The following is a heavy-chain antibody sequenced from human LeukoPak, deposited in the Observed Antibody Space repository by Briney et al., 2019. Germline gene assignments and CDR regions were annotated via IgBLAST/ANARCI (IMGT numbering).Heavy chain of an antibody. CDR1: GFTLSSNP. CDR3: AREEAFDI. Sequence: PGGSLRLSCVASGFTLSSNPMHWVRQAPGKGLEWVAVISGDGSGKSDADSVKGRFTVSRDNSKNTLYLQMNSLRTEDTAVYYCAREEAFDIWGQGTMVTVSS. V-gene: IGHV3-30-3*01. J-gene: IGHJ3*02. CDR2: ISGDGSGK.